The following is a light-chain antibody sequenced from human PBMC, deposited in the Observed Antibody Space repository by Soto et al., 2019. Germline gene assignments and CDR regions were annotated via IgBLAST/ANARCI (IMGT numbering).Light chain of an antibody. CDR1: QSIGRW. Sequence: IHMTHSPSTLSASSPHRFTINVRASQSIGRWLAWYQQKPGKAPKVLIYDASTLKSGVPSRFSGSGSGTDFTLTISSLQPDDFAIYYCQQFYTTPVTFGGGTKVDIK. CDR2: DAS. J-gene: IGKJ4*01. V-gene: IGKV1-5*01. CDR3: QQFYTTPVT.